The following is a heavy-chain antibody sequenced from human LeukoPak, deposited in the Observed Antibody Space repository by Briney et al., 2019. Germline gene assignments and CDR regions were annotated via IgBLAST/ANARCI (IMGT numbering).Heavy chain of an antibody. CDR3: AKLERDSVVPTPPFDY. CDR1: GFTFSSYE. J-gene: IGHJ4*02. V-gene: IGHV3-48*03. Sequence: PGGSLRLSCAASGFTFSSYEMNWVRQAPGKGLEWVSYISSSGSTIYYADSVKGRFTISRDNAKNSLYLQMNSLRAEDTAVYYCAKLERDSVVPTPPFDYWGQGTLVTVSS. CDR2: ISSSGSTI. D-gene: IGHD2-15*01.